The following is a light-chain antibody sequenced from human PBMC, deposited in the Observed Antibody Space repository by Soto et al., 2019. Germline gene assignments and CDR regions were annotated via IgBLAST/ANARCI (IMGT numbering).Light chain of an antibody. CDR1: QSISTY. CDR3: QQRYNTPQQSYSSPHT. CDR2: AAS. J-gene: IGKJ2*01. Sequence: DIQMTQSPSSLSASVGDRVTITCRASQSISTYLNWYQQKPGKAPKLLIFAASSLQSGVPLRFSGSGSGTNFTRTISKLHPEDFATHYCQQRYNTPQQSYSSPHTFGQGTKLEIK. V-gene: IGKV1-39*01.